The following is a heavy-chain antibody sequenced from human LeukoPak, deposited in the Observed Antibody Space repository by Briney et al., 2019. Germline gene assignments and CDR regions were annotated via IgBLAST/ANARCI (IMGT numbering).Heavy chain of an antibody. CDR3: ARHAYCGGDCYLLDY. Sequence: SETLSLTCAVYGGSFSGYYWSWIRQPPGKGLEWIGEINHSGSTNYNPSLKSRVTISVDTSRDQFSLKLSSVTAADTAVYYCARHAYCGGDCYLLDYWGQGTLVTVSS. CDR1: GGSFSGYY. V-gene: IGHV4-34*01. J-gene: IGHJ4*02. CDR2: INHSGST. D-gene: IGHD2-21*02.